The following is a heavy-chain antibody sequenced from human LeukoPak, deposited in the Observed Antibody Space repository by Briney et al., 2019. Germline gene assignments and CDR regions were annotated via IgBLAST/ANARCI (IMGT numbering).Heavy chain of an antibody. J-gene: IGHJ4*02. Sequence: GRSLRLSCAASGFTFSSYGMHWVRQAPGKGLEWVAVIWYDGSNKYYADSVKGRFTISRDNSKNTLYLQMNSLRDEDTAVYYCTRESNYYDSSGYFSYFDYWGQGTLVTVSS. CDR2: IWYDGSNK. CDR1: GFTFSSYG. V-gene: IGHV3-33*01. CDR3: TRESNYYDSSGYFSYFDY. D-gene: IGHD3-22*01.